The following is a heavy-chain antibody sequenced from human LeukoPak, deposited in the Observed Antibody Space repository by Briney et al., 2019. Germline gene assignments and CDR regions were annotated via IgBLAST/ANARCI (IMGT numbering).Heavy chain of an antibody. V-gene: IGHV3-7*01. J-gene: IGHJ4*02. CDR3: ARLIGDRTIYDY. CDR2: INQGGSET. Sequence: GGSLRLSCAASGFTFRTYWMSWGRQAPGKGLEWGASINQGGSETYYVEFVKGRVTISRDNAMNSFFLQMNSLRAKDTAVYYCARLIGDRTIYDYWGQGTLVTVSS. CDR1: GFTFRTYW. D-gene: IGHD6-6*01.